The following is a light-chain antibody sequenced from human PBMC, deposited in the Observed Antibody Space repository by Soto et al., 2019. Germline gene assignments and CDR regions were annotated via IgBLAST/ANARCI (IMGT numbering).Light chain of an antibody. CDR2: DAS. J-gene: IGKJ5*01. CDR1: QSVSSY. CDR3: QRRSNWQIT. Sequence: ESVLTQSPATLSLSPGERATLSCRASQSVSSYLAWYQQKPGQAPRLLIYDASNRATGIPARFSGSGSGTDFTLTISSLEPEDFAVYYCQRRSNWQITFGQGTRLEI. V-gene: IGKV3-11*01.